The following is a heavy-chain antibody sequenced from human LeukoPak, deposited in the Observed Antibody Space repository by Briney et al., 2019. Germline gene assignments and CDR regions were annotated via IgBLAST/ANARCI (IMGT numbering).Heavy chain of an antibody. CDR2: ISAYNGNT. CDR1: GYTFTSYL. D-gene: IGHD3-10*01. CDR3: ARERRFGEFMDWFDP. J-gene: IGHJ5*02. V-gene: IGHV1-18*01. Sequence: ASVKVSCNASGYTFTSYLIIWVRQAPGQGPEWMGWISAYNGNTNYAQKLQGRVTMTTDTSTSTAYMELRSLRSDDTAVYYCARERRFGEFMDWFDPWGQGTLVTVSS.